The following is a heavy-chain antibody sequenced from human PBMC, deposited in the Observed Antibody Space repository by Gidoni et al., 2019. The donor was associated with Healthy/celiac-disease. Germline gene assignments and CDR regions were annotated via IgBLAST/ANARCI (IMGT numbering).Heavy chain of an antibody. CDR1: GGSFSGYY. V-gene: IGHV4-34*01. J-gene: IGHJ5*02. D-gene: IGHD4-17*01. CDR2: INHSGST. Sequence: QVQLQQWGAGLLKPSETLSLTCAVYGGSFSGYYWRWIRQPPGKGLEWIGEINHSGSTNYNPSLKRRVTISVDTSKNQFSLKLSSVTAADTAVYYCARGRNDYGDYVPWFDPWGQGTLVTVSS. CDR3: ARGRNDYGDYVPWFDP.